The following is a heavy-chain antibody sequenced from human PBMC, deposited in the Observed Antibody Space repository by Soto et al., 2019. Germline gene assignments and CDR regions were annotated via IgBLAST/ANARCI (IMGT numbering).Heavy chain of an antibody. CDR2: VFHIGMT. D-gene: IGHD1-1*01. V-gene: IGHV4-4*02. CDR3: ATSPYKWILWMIY. CDR1: GGSISSSIW. Sequence: QMHLRESGPGLVKPSGTLSLTCTVSGGSISSSIWWSWVRQSPGKGLEWIGEVFHIGMTNYNPSLRGRVTMSVDKSQNQFSLKLTSVTAADTAVYYCATSPYKWILWMIYWGRGTLVSVSS. J-gene: IGHJ4*02.